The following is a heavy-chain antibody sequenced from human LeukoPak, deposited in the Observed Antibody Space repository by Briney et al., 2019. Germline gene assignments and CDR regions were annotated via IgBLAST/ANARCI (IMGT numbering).Heavy chain of an antibody. CDR1: GFTFSSYG. V-gene: IGHV3-23*01. Sequence: PGGSLRLSCAASGFTFSSYGMSWVRQAPGKGLEWVSAISGSGGSTYYADSVKGRFTISRDNSKNTLYLQMNSLRAEDTAVYYCASQTTVTTRGYFDLWGRGTLVTVSS. D-gene: IGHD4-17*01. CDR3: ASQTTVTTRGYFDL. CDR2: ISGSGGST. J-gene: IGHJ2*01.